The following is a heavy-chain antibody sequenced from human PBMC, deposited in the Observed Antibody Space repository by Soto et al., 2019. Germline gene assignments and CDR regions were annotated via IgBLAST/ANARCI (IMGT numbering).Heavy chain of an antibody. V-gene: IGHV3-7*03. CDR3: AAYCYTMTCTHFHGYS. D-gene: IGHD3-16*02. Sequence: GGSLRLSCAFSGFRFRDYWMSCVRQAPGDGLDWLANIKQDESDKYYVDSVKGRFTISRDNAKNALYLQMNSLRVEDTAVYYCAAYCYTMTCTHFHGYSWGQGTQVTVSS. CDR2: IKQDESDK. CDR1: GFRFRDYW. J-gene: IGHJ5*02.